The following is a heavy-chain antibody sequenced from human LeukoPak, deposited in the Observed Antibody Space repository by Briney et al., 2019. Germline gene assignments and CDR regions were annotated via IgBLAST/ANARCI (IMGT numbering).Heavy chain of an antibody. D-gene: IGHD3-22*01. CDR2: INTNTGNP. CDR3: ARSYYFDSSAYYLFDY. J-gene: IGHJ4*02. CDR1: GYTFTSYA. Sequence: WASVKVSCKASGYTFTSYAMNWVRQAPGQGLEWMGWINTNTGNPTYAQGFTGRFVFSLDTSVSTAYLQIGSLKAEDTAVYYCARSYYFDSSAYYLFDYWGQGTLVTVSS. V-gene: IGHV7-4-1*01.